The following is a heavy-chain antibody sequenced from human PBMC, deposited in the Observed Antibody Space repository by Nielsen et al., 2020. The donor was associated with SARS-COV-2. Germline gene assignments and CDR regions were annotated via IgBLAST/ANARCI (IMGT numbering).Heavy chain of an antibody. CDR2: ISYDGSDQ. V-gene: IGHV3-30*18. D-gene: IGHD3-10*01. J-gene: IGHJ4*02. Sequence: GGSLRLSCAASGFTFSRFGMHWVRQTPGRGLGWVAYISYDGSDQYYEDSLKGRFTISRDNSKNILYLQMNNLRAEDTAVYYCVKDGAYYGVRGVVHFGYGGRGNLVTVSS. CDR3: VKDGAYYGVRGVVHFGY. CDR1: GFTFSRFG.